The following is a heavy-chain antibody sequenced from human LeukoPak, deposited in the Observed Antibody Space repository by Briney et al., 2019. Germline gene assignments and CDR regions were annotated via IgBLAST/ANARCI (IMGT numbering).Heavy chain of an antibody. J-gene: IGHJ4*02. CDR3: ASGLWVTAIEEGPIGNNDY. CDR2: INPNSGGT. V-gene: IGHV1-2*02. Sequence: ASVKVSCKASGYTFTGYYMHWVRQAPGQGLEWMGWINPNSGGTNYAQKFQGRVTMTRDTSISTAYMELSRLRSDDTAVYYCASGLWVTAIEEGPIGNNDYWGQGTLVTVSS. D-gene: IGHD2-21*02. CDR1: GYTFTGYY.